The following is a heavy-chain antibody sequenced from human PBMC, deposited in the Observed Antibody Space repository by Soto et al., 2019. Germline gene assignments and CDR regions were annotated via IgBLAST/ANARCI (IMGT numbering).Heavy chain of an antibody. CDR2: IIPIFGTA. Sequence: SGEGSWSGSRWTLSNYAISWVRQAPGQGLEWMGGIIPIFGTANYAQKFQGRVTITADESTSTAYMELSSLRSEDTAVYYCARDRGTFSDYYYGMDVWGQGTTVTVSS. CDR1: RWTLSNYA. J-gene: IGHJ6*02. CDR3: ARDRGTFSDYYYGMDV. V-gene: IGHV1-69*01. D-gene: IGHD3-10*01.